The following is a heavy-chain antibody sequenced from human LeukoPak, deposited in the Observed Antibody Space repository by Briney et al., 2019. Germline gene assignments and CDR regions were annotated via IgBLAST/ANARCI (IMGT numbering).Heavy chain of an antibody. D-gene: IGHD3-22*01. CDR3: ARAPYYYDSSGYSYYFDY. CDR2: ISSNGGST. V-gene: IGHV3-64*01. CDR1: GFTFSSYA. Sequence: GGSLRLSCAASGFTFSSYAMHWDRQAPGKGLEYVSAISSNGGSTYYANSVKGRFTISRDNSKNTLYLQMGSLRAEDMAVYYCARAPYYYDSSGYSYYFDYWGQGTLVTVSS. J-gene: IGHJ4*02.